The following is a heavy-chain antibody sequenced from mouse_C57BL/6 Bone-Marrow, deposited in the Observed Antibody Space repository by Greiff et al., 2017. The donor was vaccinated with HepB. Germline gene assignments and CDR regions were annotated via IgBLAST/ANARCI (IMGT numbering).Heavy chain of an antibody. D-gene: IGHD2-1*01. CDR3: TRSRGYGNYFDY. CDR2: ISSGGDYI. CDR1: GFTFSSYA. Sequence: EVQVVESGEGLVKPGGSLKLSCAASGFTFSSYAMSWVRQTPEKRLEWVAYISSGGDYIYYADTVKGRFTISRDNARNTLYLQMSSLKSEDTAMYYCTRSRGYGNYFDYWGQGTTLTVSS. J-gene: IGHJ2*01. V-gene: IGHV5-9-1*02.